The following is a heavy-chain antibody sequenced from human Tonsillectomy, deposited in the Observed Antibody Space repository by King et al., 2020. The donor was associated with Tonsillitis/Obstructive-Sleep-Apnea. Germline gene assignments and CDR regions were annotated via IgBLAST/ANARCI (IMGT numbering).Heavy chain of an antibody. CDR1: GYTFTGYY. CDR2: INPNSGGT. V-gene: IGHV1-2*02. CDR3: ARVAYYYDSSGPLDY. D-gene: IGHD3-22*01. J-gene: IGHJ4*02. Sequence: VQLVESGAEVKKPGASVKVSCKASGYTFTGYYMHWVRQATGQGLEWMGWINPNSGGTNYAQQFQGRVTMTRDTSISTAYMELSRLTSDDAAVYYCARVAYYYDSSGPLDYWGQGTLVTVSS.